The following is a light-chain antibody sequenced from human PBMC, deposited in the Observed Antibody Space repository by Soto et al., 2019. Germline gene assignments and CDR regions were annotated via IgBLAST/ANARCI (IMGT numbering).Light chain of an antibody. CDR3: CSYAGSSHVV. Sequence: QSALTQPASVSGSPGQSITISCTGTSSDVGSYNLVSWYQQHPGKAPKLMIYEGSKRPSGVSNLFSGSKSGNTASLTISGLQAEDEAYYYCCSYAGSSHVVFGGGTKLTVL. CDR1: SSDVGSYNL. J-gene: IGLJ2*01. V-gene: IGLV2-23*01. CDR2: EGS.